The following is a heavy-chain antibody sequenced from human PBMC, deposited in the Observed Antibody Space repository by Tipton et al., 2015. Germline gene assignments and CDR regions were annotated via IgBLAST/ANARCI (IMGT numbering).Heavy chain of an antibody. CDR3: AREGFLRVGAQSWFDP. D-gene: IGHD1-26*01. V-gene: IGHV1-69*06. J-gene: IGHJ5*02. Sequence: QLVQSGAEVKKPGSSVKVSCKASGGTFSYYAISWVRQAPGQGLEWMGGIIPIFGTANYPQKFQGRVTITADKSTTTAYMELSSLKSEDTAVYYCAREGFLRVGAQSWFDPWGQGTLVTVSS. CDR2: IIPIFGTA. CDR1: GGTFSYYA.